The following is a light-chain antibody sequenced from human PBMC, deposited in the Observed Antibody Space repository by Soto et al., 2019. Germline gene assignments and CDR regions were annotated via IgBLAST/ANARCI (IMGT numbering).Light chain of an antibody. CDR3: QQYHSDPIT. J-gene: IGKJ5*01. CDR2: WAS. V-gene: IGKV4-1*01. Sequence: DFVMQTSPDSLAVSLGERATINCRSSQSVLSNSDNKNYLAWFRQKPGQPPKLLFYWASTRESGVPDRFSGSGSATDFTLTISSLQAEDVAVYYCQQYHSDPITFGQGTRLEIK. CDR1: QSVLSNSDNKNY.